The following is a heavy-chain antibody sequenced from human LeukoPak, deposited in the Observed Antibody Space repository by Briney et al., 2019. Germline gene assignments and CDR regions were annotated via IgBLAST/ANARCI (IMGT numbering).Heavy chain of an antibody. D-gene: IGHD5-24*01. V-gene: IGHV3-21*01. CDR3: ARDVGDGYNHQETDY. CDR1: GFTFSSDS. Sequence: PGGSLRLSCAASGFTFSSDSMNWVRQAPGRGLEWVSSISSSSSYIYYADSVKGRFTISRDNAKNSLYLQMNSLRAEDTAVYYCARDVGDGYNHQETDYWGQGTLVTVSS. CDR2: ISSSSSYI. J-gene: IGHJ4*02.